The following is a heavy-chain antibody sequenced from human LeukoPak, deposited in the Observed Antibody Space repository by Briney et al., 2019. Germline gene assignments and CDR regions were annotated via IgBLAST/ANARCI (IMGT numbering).Heavy chain of an antibody. CDR3: ARHPVGRWGEFSSPDY. Sequence: SETLSLTCTVSGDSISSSSYYWGWIRQPPGKGLEWIGSFYYSVTTYYNESLKSRVTLSVDTSKDVFSLKLSSVTAADTAVYYCARHPVGRWGEFSSPDYWGQGTLVTVSS. CDR2: FYYSVTT. V-gene: IGHV4-39*01. D-gene: IGHD3-16*02. CDR1: GDSISSSSYY. J-gene: IGHJ4*02.